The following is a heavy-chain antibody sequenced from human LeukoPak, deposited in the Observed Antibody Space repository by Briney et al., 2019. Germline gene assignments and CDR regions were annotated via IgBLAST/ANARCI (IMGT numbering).Heavy chain of an antibody. CDR1: GGSFSDYY. V-gene: IGHV4-34*01. J-gene: IGHJ5*02. CDR2: INHSGTT. CDR3: ARPISYCDNTRCSAYGWFDP. D-gene: IGHD2/OR15-2a*01. Sequence: TSETLSLTCAVYGGSFSDYYWTWIRQPPGKGVEWIGEINHSGTTNYNPSLKSRVTISVDTSKNQFSLKLTSLTAADTALYYCARPISYCDNTRCSAYGWFDPWGQGTLVTVSS.